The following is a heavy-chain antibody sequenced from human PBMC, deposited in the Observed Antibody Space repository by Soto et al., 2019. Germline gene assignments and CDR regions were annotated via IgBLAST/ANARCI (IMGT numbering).Heavy chain of an antibody. CDR1: GFTFSSYW. D-gene: IGHD3-10*01. V-gene: IGHV3-74*01. Sequence: GGSLRLSCAASGFTFSSYWMHWVRQAPGKGLVWVSSINSDGSSTSYADSVKGRFTISRDNAKNTLYLQMNSLRAEDTAVYYCARDSLLWFGELLLYYGMYXWGQGTTVTVS. J-gene: IGHJ6*02. CDR2: INSDGSST. CDR3: ARDSLLWFGELLLYYGMYX.